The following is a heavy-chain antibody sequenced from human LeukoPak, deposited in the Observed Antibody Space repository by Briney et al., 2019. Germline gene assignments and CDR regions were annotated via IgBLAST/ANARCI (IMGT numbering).Heavy chain of an antibody. CDR2: ISWNSGSI. D-gene: IGHD6-19*01. J-gene: IGHJ6*02. V-gene: IGHV3-9*01. CDR1: GFTFDDYA. CDR3: AKDFQWLSHYYYGMDV. Sequence: PGRSLRLSCAASGFTFDDYAMHWVRQAPGKGLEWVSGISWNSGSIGYADSVKGRFTISRDNAKNSLYLQMNSLRAEDTALYYCAKDFQWLSHYYYGMDVWGQGTTVTVSS.